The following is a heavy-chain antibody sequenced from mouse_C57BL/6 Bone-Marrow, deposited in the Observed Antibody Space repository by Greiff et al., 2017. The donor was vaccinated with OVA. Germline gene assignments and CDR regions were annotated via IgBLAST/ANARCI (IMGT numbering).Heavy chain of an antibody. CDR2: INPSNGGT. Sequence: QVQLKQPGTELVKPGASVKLSCKASGYTFTSYWMHWVKQRPGQGLEWIGNINPSNGGTNYNEKFKSKATLTVDKSSSTAYMQLSSLTSEGSAVYYCARIAYSNYFDYWGQGTTLTVSS. D-gene: IGHD2-5*01. J-gene: IGHJ2*01. CDR1: GYTFTSYW. CDR3: ARIAYSNYFDY. V-gene: IGHV1-53*01.